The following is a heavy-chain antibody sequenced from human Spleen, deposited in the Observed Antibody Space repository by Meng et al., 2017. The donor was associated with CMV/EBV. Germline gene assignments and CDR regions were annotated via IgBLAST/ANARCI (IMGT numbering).Heavy chain of an antibody. CDR2: ISGRGEST. Sequence: GESLKISCAASGFTFDDYAMHWVRQAPGKGLEWISAISGRGESTYYVDSVKGRFTISRDNLKKTLHLQMNSLRPEDTAVYYCARDASTDPSAAEYWGQGKLVTVSS. CDR3: ARDASTDPSAAEY. V-gene: IGHV3-23*01. D-gene: IGHD1-14*01. CDR1: GFTFDDYA. J-gene: IGHJ4*02.